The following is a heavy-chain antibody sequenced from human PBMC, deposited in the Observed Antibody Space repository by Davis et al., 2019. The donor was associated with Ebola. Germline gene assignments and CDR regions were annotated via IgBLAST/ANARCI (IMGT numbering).Heavy chain of an antibody. CDR2: IKSKTDGGTT. CDR3: TTDPGRGELLWFGELLDRNY. Sequence: GGSLRLSCAASGFTFSNAWMSWVRQAPGKGLECVGRIKSKTDGGTTDYAAPVKGRFTISRDDSKNTLYLQMNSLKTEDTAVYYCTTDPGRGELLWFGELLDRNYWGQGTLVTVSS. V-gene: IGHV3-15*01. CDR1: GFTFSNAW. D-gene: IGHD3-10*01. J-gene: IGHJ4*02.